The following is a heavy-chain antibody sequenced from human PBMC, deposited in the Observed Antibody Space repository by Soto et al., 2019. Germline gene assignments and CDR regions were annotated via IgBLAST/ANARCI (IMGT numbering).Heavy chain of an antibody. D-gene: IGHD3-22*01. J-gene: IGHJ1*01. V-gene: IGHV4-59*01. Sequence: ETLSLTCTVSGGSISSYYWSWIRQPPGKGLEWIGYIYYSGSTNYNPSLKSRVTISVDTSKNQFSLKLSSVTAADTAVYYCARDCYYDSSGYCGLQHWGQGTLVTVSS. CDR3: ARDCYYDSSGYCGLQH. CDR1: GGSISSYY. CDR2: IYYSGST.